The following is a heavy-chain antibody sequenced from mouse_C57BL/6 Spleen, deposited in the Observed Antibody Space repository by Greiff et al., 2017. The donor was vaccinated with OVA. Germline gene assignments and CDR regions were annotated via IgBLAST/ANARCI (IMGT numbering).Heavy chain of an antibody. J-gene: IGHJ2*01. D-gene: IGHD2-2*01. Sequence: VQLVESGAELVRPGASVKLSCKASGYTFTDYYINWVKQRPGQGLEWIARIYPGSGNTYYNEKFKGKATLTAEKSSSTAYMQLSSLTSEDSAVYFCARSSYGYDSYYFDYWGQGTTLTVSS. CDR2: IYPGSGNT. V-gene: IGHV1-76*01. CDR1: GYTFTDYY. CDR3: ARSSYGYDSYYFDY.